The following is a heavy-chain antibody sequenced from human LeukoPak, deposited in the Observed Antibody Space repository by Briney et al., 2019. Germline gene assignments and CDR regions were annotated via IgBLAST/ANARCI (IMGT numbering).Heavy chain of an antibody. Sequence: NLSETLSLTCTVSGRSISNYYWSWSRQPPAKGLDWIGYIYYSGYTNYNPSLTSRVTISLDTSKNQFSLKLRSVTAADRAVYYCVRHFSGAAAPLPFVCLGQGTLVTDSS. D-gene: IGHD6-13*01. V-gene: IGHV4-59*08. CDR1: GRSISNYY. J-gene: IGHJ4*02. CDR2: IYYSGYT. CDR3: VRHFSGAAAPLPFVC.